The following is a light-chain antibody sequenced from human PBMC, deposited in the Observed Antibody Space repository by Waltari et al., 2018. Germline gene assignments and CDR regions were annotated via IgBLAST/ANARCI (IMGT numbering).Light chain of an antibody. Sequence: DIQMTQSPSSLSASLGDRVTITCRASQGIINYLAWYQQKPGKVPKLLIFAASTLQSGVPSRFSGSGSGTDFTLTISSLQPEDVATYYCQKYNSGPRTFGQGTKVEIK. CDR1: QGIINY. CDR2: AAS. V-gene: IGKV1-27*01. CDR3: QKYNSGPRT. J-gene: IGKJ1*01.